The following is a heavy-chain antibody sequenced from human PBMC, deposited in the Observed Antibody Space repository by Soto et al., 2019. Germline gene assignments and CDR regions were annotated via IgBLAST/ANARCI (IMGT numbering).Heavy chain of an antibody. Sequence: QVQLVESGGGVVQPGRSLRLSCAASGFTFSSYGMHWVRQAPGKGLEWVAVIWYDGSNKYYADSVKRRFTISRDNSKNTLYLQMNSLRAEDTAVYYCARDRDRFSFYYYGMDVLGQGTTVTVSS. V-gene: IGHV3-33*01. CDR2: IWYDGSNK. CDR3: ARDRDRFSFYYYGMDV. CDR1: GFTFSSYG. J-gene: IGHJ6*02. D-gene: IGHD2-15*01.